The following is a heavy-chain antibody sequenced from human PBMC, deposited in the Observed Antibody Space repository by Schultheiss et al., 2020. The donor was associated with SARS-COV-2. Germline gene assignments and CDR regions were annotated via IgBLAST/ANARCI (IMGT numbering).Heavy chain of an antibody. CDR3: ARDPLGYCSGGSCYPDAFDI. J-gene: IGHJ3*02. Sequence: GGSLRLSCAASGFTFSRYALHWVRQAPGKGLEWVAVISYDGDNQYYADSVKGRFTISRDNSKNTLYLQMNSLRAEDTAVYYCARDPLGYCSGGSCYPDAFDIWGQGTMVTVSS. CDR2: ISYDGDNQ. CDR1: GFTFSRYA. V-gene: IGHV3-30*07. D-gene: IGHD2-15*01.